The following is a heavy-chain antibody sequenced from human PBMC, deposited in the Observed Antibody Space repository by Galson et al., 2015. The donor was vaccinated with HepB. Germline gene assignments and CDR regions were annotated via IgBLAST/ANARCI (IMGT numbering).Heavy chain of an antibody. J-gene: IGHJ4*02. D-gene: IGHD6-19*01. Sequence: SLRLSCAASGLAFRKNGMHWVRQAPGKGLEWVAVISYDGSNKEYADSVKGRFIISRDNSKSTVYLQMNSLRTEDTAVYFCANEGQWLKAHFDYWGQGTRVIVSS. V-gene: IGHV3-30*18. CDR1: GLAFRKNG. CDR3: ANEGQWLKAHFDY. CDR2: ISYDGSNK.